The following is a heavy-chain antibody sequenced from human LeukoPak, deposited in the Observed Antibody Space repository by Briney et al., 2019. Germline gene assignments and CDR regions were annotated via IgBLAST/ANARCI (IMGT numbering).Heavy chain of an antibody. Sequence: ASVKVSCRASGYTFTGYYMHWVRQAPGQGLEWMGWINPNSGGTNYAQTFQGRVTMTRDTSISTAYMELSRLRSDDTAVYYCARELRFLEWLLIDYWGQGTLVTVSS. CDR2: INPNSGGT. D-gene: IGHD3-3*01. CDR3: ARELRFLEWLLIDY. V-gene: IGHV1-2*02. J-gene: IGHJ4*02. CDR1: GYTFTGYY.